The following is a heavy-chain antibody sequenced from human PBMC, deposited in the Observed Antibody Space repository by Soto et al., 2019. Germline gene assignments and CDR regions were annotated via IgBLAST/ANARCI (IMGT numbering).Heavy chain of an antibody. V-gene: IGHV4-34*01. CDR1: GGSFSGYY. Sequence: SETLSLTCAVYGGSFSGYYWSWIRQPPGKGLEWIGEINHSGSTNYNPSLKSRVTISVDTSKNQFSLKLSSVTAADTAVYYCARVIDYDFWSGPRDAFDIWGQGTMVTVSS. CDR3: ARVIDYDFWSGPRDAFDI. D-gene: IGHD3-3*01. J-gene: IGHJ3*02. CDR2: INHSGST.